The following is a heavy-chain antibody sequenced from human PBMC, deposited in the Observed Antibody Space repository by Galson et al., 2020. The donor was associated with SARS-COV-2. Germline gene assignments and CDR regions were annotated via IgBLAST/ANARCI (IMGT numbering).Heavy chain of an antibody. CDR3: ARARCSSTSCYNYYGMDV. J-gene: IGHJ6*02. D-gene: IGHD2-2*01. Sequence: TSETLYLTCTVSGGSISSDGYYWSWIRQPPKKGLEWIGYLYYSSSNYYNPPTKSRLTISVDTSKNQFSMQLSSVTAADTAVYYCARARCSSTSCYNYYGMDVWGQGTTVTVSS. V-gene: IGHV4-31*03. CDR2: LYYSSSN. CDR1: GGSISSDGYY.